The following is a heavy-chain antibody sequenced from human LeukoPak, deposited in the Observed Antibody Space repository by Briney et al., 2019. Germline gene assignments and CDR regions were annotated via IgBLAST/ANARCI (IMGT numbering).Heavy chain of an antibody. V-gene: IGHV1-58*02. J-gene: IGHJ6*02. D-gene: IGHD1-26*01. Sequence: SVKVSCKASGFTFTSSAMQWVRQARGQRLEWIGWIVVGSGNTNYAQKFQEGVTITRDMSTSTAYMELSSLRSEDTAVYYCAADTPRPYSGSYYYYGMDVWGQGTTVTVSS. CDR1: GFTFTSSA. CDR2: IVVGSGNT. CDR3: AADTPRPYSGSYYYYGMDV.